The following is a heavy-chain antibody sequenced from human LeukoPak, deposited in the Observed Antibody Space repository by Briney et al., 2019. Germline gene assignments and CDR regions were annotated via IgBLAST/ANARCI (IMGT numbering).Heavy chain of an antibody. J-gene: IGHJ4*02. D-gene: IGHD5-24*01. Sequence: SVKVSFKASGGTFSSYAISWVRQAPGQGLEWMGGIIPIFGTANYAQKFQGRVTTTTDESTSTAYMELSSLRSEDTAVYYCARAPEMATLHFDYWGQGTLVTVSS. CDR2: IIPIFGTA. CDR1: GGTFSSYA. CDR3: ARAPEMATLHFDY. V-gene: IGHV1-69*05.